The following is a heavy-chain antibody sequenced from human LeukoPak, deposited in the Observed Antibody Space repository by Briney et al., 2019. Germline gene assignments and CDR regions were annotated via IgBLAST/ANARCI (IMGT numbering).Heavy chain of an antibody. D-gene: IGHD2-15*01. V-gene: IGHV1-69*04. CDR1: GDTFSSYA. J-gene: IGHJ6*03. Sequence: PMASVKVSCKASGDTFSSYAISWVRQAPGQGLEWMGRIIPILGIANYAQKFQGRVTITTDESTSTAYMELSSLRSEDTAVYYCARGPLVAPKQNYYYYYMDVWGKGTTVTVSS. CDR3: ARGPLVAPKQNYYYYYMDV. CDR2: IIPILGIA.